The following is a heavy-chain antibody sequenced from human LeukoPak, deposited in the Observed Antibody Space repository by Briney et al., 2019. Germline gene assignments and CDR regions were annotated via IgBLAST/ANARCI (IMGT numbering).Heavy chain of an antibody. CDR1: GFTFSGSA. CDR3: STSSSDFGY. Sequence: HPGGSLRLSCAASGFTFSGSAMHWVRQASGKGLEWVGRIRNKANSYATTYAASVKGRFTISRDDSKNTAYLQMNSLKTEDTAVYYCSTSSSDFGYWGQGTLVTVSS. V-gene: IGHV3-73*01. D-gene: IGHD6-6*01. CDR2: IRNKANSYAT. J-gene: IGHJ4*02.